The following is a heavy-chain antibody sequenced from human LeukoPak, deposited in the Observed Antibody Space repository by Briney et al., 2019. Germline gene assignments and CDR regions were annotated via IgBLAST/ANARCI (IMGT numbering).Heavy chain of an antibody. CDR2: IRGDNGNT. CDR3: ARVDDFWSGYYHFDY. Sequence: ASVKVSCKASGYTFTRYGVSWVRQAPGQGLEWMGWIRGDNGNTNYAQNFQGRVTMTTDTPSSTAYMELSSLRSEDTAVYYCARVDDFWSGYYHFDYWGQGTLVTVSS. V-gene: IGHV1-18*01. CDR1: GYTFTRYG. J-gene: IGHJ4*02. D-gene: IGHD3-3*01.